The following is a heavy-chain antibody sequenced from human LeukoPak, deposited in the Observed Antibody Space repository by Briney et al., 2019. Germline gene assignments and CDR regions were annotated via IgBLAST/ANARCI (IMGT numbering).Heavy chain of an antibody. CDR3: ARLASGSYGPPTPFDY. Sequence: SETLSLTCTVSGGSISSYYWSWIRQPPGKGLEWIGDIYYSGSTNYNPSLKSRVTISVDTSKNQFSLRLSSVTAADTAVYYSARLASGSYGPPTPFDYWGQGTLVTVSS. CDR1: GGSISSYY. D-gene: IGHD1-26*01. J-gene: IGHJ4*02. CDR2: IYYSGST. V-gene: IGHV4-59*08.